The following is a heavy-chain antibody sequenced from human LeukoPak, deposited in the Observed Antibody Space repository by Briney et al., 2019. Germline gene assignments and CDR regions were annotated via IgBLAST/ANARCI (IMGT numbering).Heavy chain of an antibody. Sequence: GASVKVSCKASGYTFTSYGINWVRQAPGQGLEWLGGIIPKYSASNYAQAFQGRVTITADESTNTVYMEMSGLRPDDTAVCYCVRPDRIFGVPAAFDAWGQGTLVAVSS. J-gene: IGHJ3*01. CDR3: VRPDRIFGVPAAFDA. D-gene: IGHD3-3*02. CDR1: GYTFTSYG. V-gene: IGHV1-69*13. CDR2: IIPKYSAS.